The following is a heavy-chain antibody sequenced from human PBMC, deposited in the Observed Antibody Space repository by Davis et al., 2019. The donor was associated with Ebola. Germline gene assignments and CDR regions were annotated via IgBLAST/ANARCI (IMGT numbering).Heavy chain of an antibody. CDR2: ISGSGGNT. J-gene: IGHJ4*02. Sequence: GESLKISCADSAITFSSYAMTWVRQAPGKGLEWVSAISGSGGNTYYADSVKGRFTISRDNSKNTLYLQMNSLRAEDTAVYYCAKGGALHYWGQGTLVTVSS. V-gene: IGHV3-23*01. CDR3: AKGGALHY. D-gene: IGHD3-16*01. CDR1: AITFSSYA.